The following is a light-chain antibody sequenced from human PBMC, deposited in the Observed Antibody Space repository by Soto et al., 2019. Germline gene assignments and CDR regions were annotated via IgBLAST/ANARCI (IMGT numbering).Light chain of an antibody. CDR2: DAS. V-gene: IGKV1-5*01. Sequence: DIQMTQSPSTLSASVGDRVTITCRASQTITNYLNWYQQQSGKAPKLLIYDASTLESGVPSRFSGSGSGTEFTLTISSLQPDDFATYYCQQYSSVTWTFGQGTKVDI. CDR3: QQYSSVTWT. J-gene: IGKJ1*01. CDR1: QTITNY.